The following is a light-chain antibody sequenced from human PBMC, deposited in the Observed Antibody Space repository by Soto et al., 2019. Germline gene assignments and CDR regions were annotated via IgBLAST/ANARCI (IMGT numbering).Light chain of an antibody. CDR2: DVS. V-gene: IGLV2-11*01. Sequence: QSALTQPRSVSGSPGQSVTISCTGTSSDVGGYNYVSWYQQHPGKAPKLMIYDVSKRPSGVPDRFSGSKSGNTASLTISGLQAEDEADYYCCSYTSSRSLVFGGGTKLTVL. CDR3: CSYTSSRSLV. CDR1: SSDVGGYNY. J-gene: IGLJ3*02.